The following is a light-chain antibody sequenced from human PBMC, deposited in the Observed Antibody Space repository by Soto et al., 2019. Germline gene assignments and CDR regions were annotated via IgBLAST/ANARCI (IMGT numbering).Light chain of an antibody. CDR2: YAS. V-gene: IGKV3-15*01. CDR3: QQYNNWPWT. CDR1: QSVNSN. Sequence: EIVTTQSPATLSVSPGERATLSCRASQSVNSNLAWYQRKRGQAPRLLIFYASTRAPGIPSGFSGSGSGTEFTLTVSSLQSEDFAVYYCQQYNNWPWTFGQGTKVEIK. J-gene: IGKJ1*01.